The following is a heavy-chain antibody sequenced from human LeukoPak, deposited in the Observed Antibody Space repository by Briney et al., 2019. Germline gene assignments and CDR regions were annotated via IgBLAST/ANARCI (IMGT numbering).Heavy chain of an antibody. D-gene: IGHD5/OR15-5a*01. CDR2: INNDGRSA. V-gene: IGHV3-74*01. CDR3: ARGTSTALDY. J-gene: IGHJ4*02. CDR1: EFTFSSYW. Sequence: GGSLRLSCAASEFTFSSYWMHWVRQAPGKGLVWVSRINNDGRSASYADSVKGRFTISRDSTKNTLYLQMNSLRAEDTAVYFCARGTSTALDYWGQGTLVTVSS.